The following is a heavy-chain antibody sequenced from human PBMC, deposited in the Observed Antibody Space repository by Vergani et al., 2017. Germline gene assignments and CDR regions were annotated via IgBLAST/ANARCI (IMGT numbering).Heavy chain of an antibody. CDR2: IIPIFGTA. CDR1: GGTFSSYA. J-gene: IGHJ3*02. CDR3: ARGGYCSSTSCYQYAFDI. Sequence: QVQLVQSGAEVKKPGSSVKVSCKASGGTFSSYAISWVRQAPGQGLEWMGRIIPIFGTANYAQKFQGRVTITADESTSTAYMELSSLRSEDTAVYYCARGGYCSSTSCYQYAFDIWGQGTMVTVSS. V-gene: IGHV1-69*18. D-gene: IGHD2-2*01.